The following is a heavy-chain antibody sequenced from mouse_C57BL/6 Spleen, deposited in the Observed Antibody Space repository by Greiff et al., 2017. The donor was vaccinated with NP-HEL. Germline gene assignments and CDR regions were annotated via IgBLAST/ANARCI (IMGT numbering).Heavy chain of an antibody. Sequence: VHVKQSGPELVKPGASVKISCKASGYSFTGYYMHWVKQSHGNILDWIGYIYPYNGVSSYNQKFKGKATLTVDKSSSTAYMELRSLTSEDSAVYYCARETLPKAMDYWGQGTSVTVSS. CDR2: IYPYNGVS. CDR1: GYSFTGYY. J-gene: IGHJ4*01. V-gene: IGHV1-31*01. D-gene: IGHD1-2*01. CDR3: ARETLPKAMDY.